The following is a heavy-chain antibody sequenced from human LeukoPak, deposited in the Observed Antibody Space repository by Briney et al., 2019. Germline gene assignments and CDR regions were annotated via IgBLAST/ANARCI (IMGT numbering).Heavy chain of an antibody. D-gene: IGHD3-3*01. CDR2: IRFDGSNK. J-gene: IGHJ4*02. V-gene: IGHV3-30*02. Sequence: GGSLRLSCAAAGFTFSSSGMHWVRQAPGKGLEWVAFIRFDGSNKYYADSVKGRFTISRDNSKNTLYLQMNSLRAEDAAVYYCAKDYDFWSGYYSPTRGYFDYWGQGTLVTVSS. CDR1: GFTFSSSG. CDR3: AKDYDFWSGYYSPTRGYFDY.